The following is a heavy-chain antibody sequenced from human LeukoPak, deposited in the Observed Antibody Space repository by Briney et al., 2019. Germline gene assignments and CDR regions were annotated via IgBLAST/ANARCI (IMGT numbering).Heavy chain of an antibody. CDR3: ARERGGPPFIDY. Sequence: PGESLRLSCAASGFTFKKYWMNWVRQVPGKGLECLANIKEDGSETYYADSVKGRFTISRDNPKNLLFLQINSLRVEDTAVYYCARERGGPPFIDYWGQGTLVTVSS. CDR2: IKEDGSET. J-gene: IGHJ4*02. CDR1: GFTFKKYW. V-gene: IGHV3-7*01.